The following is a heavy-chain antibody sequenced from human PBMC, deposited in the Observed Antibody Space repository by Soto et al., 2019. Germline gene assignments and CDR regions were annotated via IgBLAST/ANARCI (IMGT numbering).Heavy chain of an antibody. V-gene: IGHV3-30-3*01. Sequence: QVQLVESGGGVVQPGRSLRLSCAASGFTFSSYAMHWVRQAPGKGLEWVAVISYDGSNKYYADSVKGRFTISRDNSENTLYLQMNSLRAEDTAVYYCARSLVGVVVAEDFDYWGQGTLVTVSS. CDR3: ARSLVGVVVAEDFDY. D-gene: IGHD2-15*01. CDR1: GFTFSSYA. CDR2: ISYDGSNK. J-gene: IGHJ4*02.